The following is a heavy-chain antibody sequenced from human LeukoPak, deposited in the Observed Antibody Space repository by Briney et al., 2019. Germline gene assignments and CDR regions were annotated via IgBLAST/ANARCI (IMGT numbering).Heavy chain of an antibody. D-gene: IGHD5-18*01. CDR1: GGSISSSSYY. V-gene: IGHV4-39*07. CDR2: IYYSGST. J-gene: IGHJ4*02. CDR3: ARVDARYSYGPLFDY. Sequence: SETLSLTCTVSGGSISSSSYYWGWIRQPPGKGLERIGSIYYSGSTYYNPSLKSRVTISVDTSKNQFSLKLSSVTAADTAVYYCARVDARYSYGPLFDYWGQGTLVTVSS.